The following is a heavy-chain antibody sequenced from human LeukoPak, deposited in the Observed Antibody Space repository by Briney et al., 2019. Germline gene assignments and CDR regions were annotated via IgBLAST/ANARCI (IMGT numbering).Heavy chain of an antibody. CDR2: IYGSGST. CDR1: GASISSSNYY. J-gene: IGHJ5*02. CDR3: AREGTSGTHLNWFDP. V-gene: IGHV4-61*01. Sequence: PSETLSLTCTVSGASISSSNYYWGWIRQPPGKGLEWIGHIYGSGSTNYNPSLKSRVTLSVDTSKNQFSLKLSSVTAADTAVYYCAREGTSGTHLNWFDPWGQGTLVTVSS. D-gene: IGHD1-1*01.